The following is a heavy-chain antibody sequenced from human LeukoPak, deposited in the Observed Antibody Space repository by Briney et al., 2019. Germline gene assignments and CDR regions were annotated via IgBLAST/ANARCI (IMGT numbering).Heavy chain of an antibody. CDR3: ARHYYDSSGYEEGKEGPYYFDY. Sequence: PSETLCLTCTVSGGSISSSSYYWGWIRQPPGKGLEWIGSIYYSGSTYSYPSPRSRVTISADTSKNQFSLKLSSVTAADTAVYYCARHYYDSSGYEEGKEGPYYFDYWGQGTLVTVSS. CDR1: GGSISSSSYY. D-gene: IGHD3-22*01. J-gene: IGHJ4*02. V-gene: IGHV4-39*01. CDR2: IYYSGST.